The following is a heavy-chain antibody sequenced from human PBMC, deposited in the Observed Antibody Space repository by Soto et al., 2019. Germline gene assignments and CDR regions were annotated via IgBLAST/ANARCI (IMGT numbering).Heavy chain of an antibody. J-gene: IGHJ4*02. CDR1: GDSVSSNSAA. D-gene: IGHD5-12*01. Sequence: SQTLSLTCAISGDSVSSNSAAWNWIRQSPSRGLEWLGRTYYRSKWYNDYAVSVKSRITINPDTSKNQFSLQLNSVTPEDTAVYYCARSTFSFKYSGYDYYFDYWGQGTLVTVSS. CDR3: ARSTFSFKYSGYDYYFDY. CDR2: TYYRSKWYN. V-gene: IGHV6-1*01.